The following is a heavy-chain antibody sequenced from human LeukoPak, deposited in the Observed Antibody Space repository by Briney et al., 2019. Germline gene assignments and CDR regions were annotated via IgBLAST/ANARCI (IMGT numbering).Heavy chain of an antibody. J-gene: IGHJ3*02. CDR2: IYYSGST. D-gene: IGHD3-16*02. Sequence: SQTLSLTCTVSGGSISSGDYYWSWIRQPPGKGQEWIGYIYYSGSTYYNPSLKCRVTISVDTSKNQFSLKLSSVPAADTAVYYCATRPSIGYVWGSYRPGGAFDIWGQGTMVTVSS. V-gene: IGHV4-30-4*08. CDR1: GGSISSGDYY. CDR3: ATRPSIGYVWGSYRPGGAFDI.